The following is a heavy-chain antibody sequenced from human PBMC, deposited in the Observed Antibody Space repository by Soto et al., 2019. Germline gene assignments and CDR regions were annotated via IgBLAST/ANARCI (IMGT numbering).Heavy chain of an antibody. J-gene: IGHJ6*02. CDR3: ARDRIPPGMHV. CDR2: IYSGGST. CDR1: GFTVSSNY. Sequence: PGGSLRLSCAASGFTVSSNYMSWVRQAPGKGLEWVSVIYSGGSTYYADSVKGRFTISRDNSKNTLYLQMNSLRAEDTAVYYCARDRIPPGMHVWCQGPTVTVPS. V-gene: IGHV3-66*01.